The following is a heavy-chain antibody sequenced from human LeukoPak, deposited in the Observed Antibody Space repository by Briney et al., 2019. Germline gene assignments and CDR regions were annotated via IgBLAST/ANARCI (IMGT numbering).Heavy chain of an antibody. J-gene: IGHJ6*03. CDR1: GFTFDDYA. Sequence: GGSLRLSCAASGFTFDDYAMHWVRQAPGKGLEWVSGISWNSGSIGYADSVKGRFTISRDNAKNSLYLQMNNLRAEDTAVYYCASCPNYYYYMDVWGKGTTVTVSS. CDR2: ISWNSGSI. D-gene: IGHD3-10*01. CDR3: ASCPNYYYYMDV. V-gene: IGHV3-9*01.